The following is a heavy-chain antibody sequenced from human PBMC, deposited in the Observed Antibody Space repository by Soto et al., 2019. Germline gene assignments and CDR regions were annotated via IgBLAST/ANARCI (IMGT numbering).Heavy chain of an antibody. CDR3: ARKAGFILTECMDV. CDR2: IDPSDSYT. Sequence: GESLKISCNGSGYIFTSYWISWVRQMPGKGLEWMGRIDPSDSYTNYSPSFQGHVTISADKSISTAYLQWSSLKASDTAMYYCARKAGFILTECMDVWGQGTTVTVSS. CDR1: GYIFTSYW. V-gene: IGHV5-10-1*01. J-gene: IGHJ6*02. D-gene: IGHD2-8*01.